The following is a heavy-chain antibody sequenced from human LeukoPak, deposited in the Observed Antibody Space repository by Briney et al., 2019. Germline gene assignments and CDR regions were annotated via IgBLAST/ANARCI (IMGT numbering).Heavy chain of an antibody. Sequence: SETLSLTCAVYGGSFSGYYWSWIRQPPGKGLEWIGEINHSGSTNYNPSLKSRVTISVDTSKSQFSLKVTSVTAADTAVYYCVRRRDCTSSSCYSGYFDPWGQGTLVTVSS. CDR3: VRRRDCTSSSCYSGYFDP. CDR1: GGSFSGYY. V-gene: IGHV4-34*01. J-gene: IGHJ5*02. CDR2: INHSGST. D-gene: IGHD2-2*01.